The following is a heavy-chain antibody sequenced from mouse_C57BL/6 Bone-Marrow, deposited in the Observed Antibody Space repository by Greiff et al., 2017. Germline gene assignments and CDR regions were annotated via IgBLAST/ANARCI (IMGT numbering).Heavy chain of an antibody. CDR3: AMYAMGY. CDR1: GYTFTDYN. Sequence: VQLKESGPELVKPGASVKIPCKASGYTFTDYNMDWVKQSHGKSLEWIGDINPNNGGTNYNQKFKGKATLTVDKSSSTAYMELRSLTSEDTTVYYCAMYAMGYWGQGASVTVSS. V-gene: IGHV1-18*01. J-gene: IGHJ4*01. CDR2: INPNNGGT.